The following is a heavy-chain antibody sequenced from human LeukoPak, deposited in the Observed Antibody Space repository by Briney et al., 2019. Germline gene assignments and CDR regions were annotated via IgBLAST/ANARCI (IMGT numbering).Heavy chain of an antibody. V-gene: IGHV3-48*03. D-gene: IGHD1-26*01. J-gene: IGHJ4*02. CDR1: GFTFSSYE. CDR2: ISSSGSTI. Sequence: GGSLRLSCAASGFTFSSYEMNWVRQAPGKGLEWVSYISSSGSTIYYADSVKGRFTISRDDAKNSLYLQMNSLRAEDTAVYYCARVGVTTSYGYDYWGQGTLVTVSS. CDR3: ARVGVTTSYGYDY.